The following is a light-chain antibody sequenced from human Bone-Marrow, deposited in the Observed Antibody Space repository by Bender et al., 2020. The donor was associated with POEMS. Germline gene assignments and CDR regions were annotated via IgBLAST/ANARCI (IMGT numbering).Light chain of an antibody. CDR2: DVT. Sequence: QSALTQPPSASGSPGQSVTISCTGTSSDVGAYKYVSWYQQHPGKAPKLKIYDVTNRPSGASSRFSGSKSGNTASLTISGLQPEDEADYFCSSYTATNTAYVFGTGTKVTVL. CDR1: SSDVGAYKY. V-gene: IGLV2-14*01. CDR3: SSYTATNTAYV. J-gene: IGLJ1*01.